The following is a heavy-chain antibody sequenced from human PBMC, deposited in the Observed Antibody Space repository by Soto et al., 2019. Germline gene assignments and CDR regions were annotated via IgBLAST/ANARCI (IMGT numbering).Heavy chain of an antibody. D-gene: IGHD5-12*01. J-gene: IGHJ6*02. CDR2: IYHSGST. CDR1: GGSISSGGYS. Sequence: QLQLQESGSGLVKPSQTLSLTCAVSGGSISSGGYSWSWIRQPPGKGLEGIGYIYHSGSTYYNPALKSRVTLSVDRSKNQFSLKLSSVTAADTAVYYCARRRGFPYYYGMDVWGQGTTVTVSS. V-gene: IGHV4-30-2*01. CDR3: ARRRGFPYYYGMDV.